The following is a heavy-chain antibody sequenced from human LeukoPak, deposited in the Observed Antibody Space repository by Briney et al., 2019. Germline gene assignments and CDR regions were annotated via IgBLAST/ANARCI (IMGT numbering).Heavy chain of an antibody. CDR1: GYTFTGYY. V-gene: IGHV1-2*02. CDR3: ASHVDFWSGYYTSSEYYFDY. D-gene: IGHD3-3*01. Sequence: ASVKVSCKASGYTFTGYYMHWVRQAPGQGLEWMGWINPNSGGTNYAQKFQGRVTMTRDTSISTAYMELSRLRSDDTAVYYCASHVDFWSGYYTSSEYYFDYWGQGTLVTVSS. J-gene: IGHJ4*02. CDR2: INPNSGGT.